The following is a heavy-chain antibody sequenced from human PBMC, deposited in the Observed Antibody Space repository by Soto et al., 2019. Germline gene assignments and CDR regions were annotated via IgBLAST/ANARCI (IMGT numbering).Heavy chain of an antibody. V-gene: IGHV4-31*03. CDR1: GGSISSGGYY. CDR2: IHYSGST. D-gene: IGHD3-16*02. J-gene: IGHJ4*02. CDR3: ARGVIH. Sequence: QVQLQESGPGLVKPSQTLSLTCTVSGGSISSGGYYWSWIRQHPGKGLEWIGYIHYSGSTSYNPSLRSRPTISVVTSKTQYSLKLHAVTAVATAVYYGARGVIHWGEGTPLAVSS.